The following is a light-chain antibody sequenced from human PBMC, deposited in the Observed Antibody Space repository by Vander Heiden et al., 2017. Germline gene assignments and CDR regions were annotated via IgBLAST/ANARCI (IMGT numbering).Light chain of an antibody. CDR1: SRDVGGYNY. J-gene: IGLJ2*01. Sequence: QSALTQPPSASGSPGQSVTISCTGTSRDVGGYNYVAWYQQHPGKAPKLMMYEVSKRPAGVPDRFSGSKSGNTASLTVSGRQADDEADYYCSSYAGSKNLVGGGTKLTVL. CDR2: EVS. CDR3: SSYAGSKNL. V-gene: IGLV2-8*01.